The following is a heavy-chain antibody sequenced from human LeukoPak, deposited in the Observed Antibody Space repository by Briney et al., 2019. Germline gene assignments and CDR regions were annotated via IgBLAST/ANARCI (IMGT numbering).Heavy chain of an antibody. Sequence: GASVKVSCKASGYTFTNFGISWVRQAPGQGLEWMGWISPHHGVRTYAQKFQGRVTMTTDTSTTTAYMELRSLRSDDTAVYYCAGEEGIAAAAAIYYYGMDVWGQGTTVTVSS. V-gene: IGHV1-18*01. J-gene: IGHJ6*02. D-gene: IGHD6-13*01. CDR1: GYTFTNFG. CDR2: ISPHHGVR. CDR3: AGEEGIAAAAAIYYYGMDV.